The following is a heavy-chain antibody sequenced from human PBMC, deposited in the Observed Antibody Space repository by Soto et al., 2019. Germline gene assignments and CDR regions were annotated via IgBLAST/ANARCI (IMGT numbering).Heavy chain of an antibody. J-gene: IGHJ5*02. CDR3: AREVDCSSTSCYKFGPNWFDP. D-gene: IGHD2-2*02. CDR1: GFTLSSYS. Sequence: VGSLRLSCAASGFTLSSYSMNWVRQAPGKGLEWVSSISSSSSYIYYADSVKGRFTISRDNAKNSLYLQMNSLRAEDTAVYYCAREVDCSSTSCYKFGPNWFDPWGQGTLVTVSS. V-gene: IGHV3-21*01. CDR2: ISSSSSYI.